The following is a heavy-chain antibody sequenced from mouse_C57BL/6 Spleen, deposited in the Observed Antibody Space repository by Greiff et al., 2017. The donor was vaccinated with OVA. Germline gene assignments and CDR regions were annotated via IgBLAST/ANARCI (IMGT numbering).Heavy chain of an antibody. V-gene: IGHV5-16*01. CDR3: ARDRYYDYDEWYFEV. J-gene: IGHJ1*03. Sequence: EVQVVESEGGLVQPGSSMKLSCTASGFTFSDYYMAWVRQVPEKGLEWVANINYDGSSTYYLDSLKSRFIISRDNAKNILYLQMSSLKSEDTATYYCARDRYYDYDEWYFEVWGTGTTVTVSS. D-gene: IGHD2-4*01. CDR1: GFTFSDYY. CDR2: INYDGSST.